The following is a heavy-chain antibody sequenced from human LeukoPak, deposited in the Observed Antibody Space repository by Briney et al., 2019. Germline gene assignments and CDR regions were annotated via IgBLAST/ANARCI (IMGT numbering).Heavy chain of an antibody. CDR3: AREEYFQDSNGYSYYFHS. Sequence: MASETLSLTCTVSGGSIGWDYWSWIRQSAGKGLEWIGRIYKSGSTNYNPSFRSRVTMSVDTSKNQFSLSVTSVTAAGTAVYYCAREEYFQDSNGYSYYFHSWGQGSLVTVSS. J-gene: IGHJ4*02. V-gene: IGHV4-4*07. CDR2: IYKSGST. D-gene: IGHD3-22*01. CDR1: GGSIGWDY.